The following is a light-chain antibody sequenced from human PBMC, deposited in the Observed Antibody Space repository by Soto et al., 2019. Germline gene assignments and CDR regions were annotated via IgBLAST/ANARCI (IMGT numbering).Light chain of an antibody. V-gene: IGKV3-20*01. CDR3: QHYFDPQWT. CDR2: GIF. Sequence: EIVLTQSPDSLSLSSGERATLSCRASQSGYNGYLAWYQQRPGQPPILLIYGIFTRADGIPDRVSGSGSGTDFTLNITRLEPEDFAVYYCQHYFDPQWTFGQGTKVEI. CDR1: QSGYNGY. J-gene: IGKJ1*01.